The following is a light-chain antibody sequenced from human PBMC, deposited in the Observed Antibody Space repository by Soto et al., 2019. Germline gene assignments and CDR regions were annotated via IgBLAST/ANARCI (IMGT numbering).Light chain of an antibody. CDR1: SSDVGGYDY. Sequence: QSVLTQPASVSGSPGQSIAISCPGTSSDVGGYDYVSWYQQHPDKAPKLIIYEVTKRPSGVSNRFSGSKSGNTASLTISGLQPDDEADYYCSSHTSGDTRVFGSGTKLTVL. CDR3: SSHTSGDTRV. V-gene: IGLV2-14*01. CDR2: EVT. J-gene: IGLJ1*01.